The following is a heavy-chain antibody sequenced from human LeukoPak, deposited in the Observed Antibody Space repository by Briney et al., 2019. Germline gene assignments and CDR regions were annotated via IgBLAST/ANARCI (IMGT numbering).Heavy chain of an antibody. Sequence: GGSLRLSCEASEFTFSTYEMNWVRQAPGKGLEWIAYIMGGGRVIYYKDSVKGRFIISRDNAKNSLFLQMNSLRVEDTAVYYCWGTDKTGPETFDVWGLGTMVTVSS. J-gene: IGHJ3*01. V-gene: IGHV3-48*03. D-gene: IGHD3-16*01. CDR2: IMGGGRVI. CDR3: WGTDKTGPETFDV. CDR1: EFTFSTYE.